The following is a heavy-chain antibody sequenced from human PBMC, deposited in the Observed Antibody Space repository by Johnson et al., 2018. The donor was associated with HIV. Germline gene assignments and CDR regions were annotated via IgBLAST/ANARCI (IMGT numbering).Heavy chain of an antibody. Sequence: GLEWVSALSGSGSIGYADSVKGRFTISKDNAKNTLYLQMNSLRAEDTAVYYCTRDSGPTAYDVWGQGTVVTVSS. D-gene: IGHD1-7*01. J-gene: IGHJ3*01. CDR3: TRDSGPTAYDV. CDR2: LSGSGSI. V-gene: IGHV3-9*01.